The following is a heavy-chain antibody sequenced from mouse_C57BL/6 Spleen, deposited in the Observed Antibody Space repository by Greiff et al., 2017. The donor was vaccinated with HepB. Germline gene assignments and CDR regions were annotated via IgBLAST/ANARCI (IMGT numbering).Heavy chain of an antibody. CDR3: TRSLLHYDYGYFDV. D-gene: IGHD2-4*01. J-gene: IGHJ1*03. CDR1: GYTFTDYE. Sequence: QVQLKQSGAELVRPGASVTLSCKASGYTFTDYEMHWVKQTPVHGLEWIGAIDPETGGTAYNQKFKGKAILTADKSSSTAYMELRSLTSEDSAVYYCTRSLLHYDYGYFDVWGTGTTVTVSS. V-gene: IGHV1-15*01. CDR2: IDPETGGT.